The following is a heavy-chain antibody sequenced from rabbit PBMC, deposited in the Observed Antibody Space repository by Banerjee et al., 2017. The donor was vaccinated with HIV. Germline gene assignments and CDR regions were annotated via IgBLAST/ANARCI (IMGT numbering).Heavy chain of an antibody. J-gene: IGHJ3*01. V-gene: IGHV1S43*01. Sequence: QEQLVESGGGLVQPEESLTLTCTASGVSFSNNYYMCWVRQAPGKGLEWIGCIYTGSGSTYYASWVNGRFTISRSTSLNTVDLKMTSLTAADTTTYFCARAARGSVVGDALTRLDLWGPGTLVTVS. CDR2: IYTGSGST. CDR1: GVSFSNNYY. CDR3: ARAARGSVVGDALTRLDL. D-gene: IGHD6-1*01.